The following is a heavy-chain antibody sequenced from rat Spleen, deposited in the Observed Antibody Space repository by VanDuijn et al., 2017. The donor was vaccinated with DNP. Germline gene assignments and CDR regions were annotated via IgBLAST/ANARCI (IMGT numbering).Heavy chain of an antibody. CDR3: AREVDY. V-gene: IGHV2S12*01. CDR2: ISSGGTT. CDR1: GFSLSHYG. Sequence: QVQLEESGPGLMQPSETLSLTCTVSGFSLSHYGVRWIRQPPGKGLEWIAAISSGGTTYYSSPLQSRLSISKDTSKSQVFLKVNSLQTEDTATYYCAREVDYWGQGVMVTVSS. J-gene: IGHJ2*01.